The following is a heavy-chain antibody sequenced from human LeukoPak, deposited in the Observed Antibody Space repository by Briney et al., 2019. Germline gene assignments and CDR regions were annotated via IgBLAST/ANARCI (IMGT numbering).Heavy chain of an antibody. J-gene: IGHJ4*02. V-gene: IGHV3-48*03. CDR2: ISSSGSTR. CDR3: AKGYSSGWYGDYFDY. CDR1: GFTFSSDE. D-gene: IGHD6-19*01. Sequence: GGSLRLSCAASGFTFSSDEMNWVRQAPGKGLEWVSYISSSGSTRYHTDSVKGRFTVSRDNAKNSLYLQMNSLRAEDTAVYYCAKGYSSGWYGDYFDYWGQGTLVTVSS.